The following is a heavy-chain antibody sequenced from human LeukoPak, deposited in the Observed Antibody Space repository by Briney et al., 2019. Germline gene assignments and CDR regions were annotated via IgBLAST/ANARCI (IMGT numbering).Heavy chain of an antibody. CDR3: ASLSGGWYDGY. Sequence: ETLSLTCTVSGGSISSSSYYWGWIRQPPGKGLEWIGSIYYSGSTYYNPSLKSRVTISVDTSKNQFSLKLSSVTAADTAVYYCASLSGGWYDGYWGQGTLVTVSS. D-gene: IGHD6-19*01. J-gene: IGHJ4*02. CDR1: GGSISSSSYY. CDR2: IYYSGST. V-gene: IGHV4-39*01.